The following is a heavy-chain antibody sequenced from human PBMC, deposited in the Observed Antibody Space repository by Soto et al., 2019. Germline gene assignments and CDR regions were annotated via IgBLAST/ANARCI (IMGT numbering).Heavy chain of an antibody. Sequence: QVQLAESGGGLVKPGGSLRLSCAASGFTFDNYYMSWIRQAPGKGLEWISYISSNDGTTYYADSLKGRFTISRDNAKNSLHLQMNSLRAEDTAVYYCAREINYSRYPRVIDFWGQGTLVTVSS. CDR1: GFTFDNYY. V-gene: IGHV3-11*01. D-gene: IGHD1-7*01. CDR2: ISSNDGTT. J-gene: IGHJ4*02. CDR3: AREINYSRYPRVIDF.